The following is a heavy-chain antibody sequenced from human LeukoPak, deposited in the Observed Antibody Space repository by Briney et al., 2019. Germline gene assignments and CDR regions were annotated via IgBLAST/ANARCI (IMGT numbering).Heavy chain of an antibody. CDR1: GGSFSGYY. J-gene: IGHJ4*02. CDR2: INHSGST. Sequence: PSETLSLTCAVYGGSFSGYYWSWIRQPPGKGLEWIGEINHSGSTNYNPSLKSRVTISVDTSKNQFPLKLSSVTAADTAVYYCARGLNWNYNYWGQGTLVTVSS. CDR3: ARGLNWNYNY. D-gene: IGHD1-7*01. V-gene: IGHV4-34*01.